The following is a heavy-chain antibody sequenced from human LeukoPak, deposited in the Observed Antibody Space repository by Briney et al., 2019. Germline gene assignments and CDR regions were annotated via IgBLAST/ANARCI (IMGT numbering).Heavy chain of an antibody. Sequence: PGGSLRLSCAASGFTFSSFWMHWVRQVPGKGLVWVSRVNSDGTSTTYADSVKGRFTISRDNAKNSLYLQVNGLRVEDTAVYYCTRARYADWGQGTLVTVSS. CDR1: GFTFSSFW. CDR3: TRARYAD. D-gene: IGHD2-2*01. V-gene: IGHV3-74*01. CDR2: VNSDGTST. J-gene: IGHJ4*02.